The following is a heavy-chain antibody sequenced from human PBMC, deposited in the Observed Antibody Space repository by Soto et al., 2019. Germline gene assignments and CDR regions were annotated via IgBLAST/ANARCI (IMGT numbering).Heavy chain of an antibody. D-gene: IGHD3-3*01. J-gene: IGHJ6*02. CDR2: ISGSGGST. CDR3: AKGGSPFWFYYYGLDV. Sequence: GGSLRLSCAASGFTFSSYAMSWVRQAPGKGLEWVSGISGSGGSTYHADSVKGRFTISRDNSKNTPDLQMSSVTVEDTAVYYCAKGGSPFWFYYYGLDVWGQGTTVTVSS. V-gene: IGHV3-23*01. CDR1: GFTFSSYA.